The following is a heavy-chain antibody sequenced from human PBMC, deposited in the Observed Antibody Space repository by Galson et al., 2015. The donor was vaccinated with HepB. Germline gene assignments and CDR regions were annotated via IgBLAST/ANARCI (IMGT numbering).Heavy chain of an antibody. V-gene: IGHV3-48*02. CDR3: ARDPSPTTDAWYYFDY. J-gene: IGHJ4*02. CDR2: ISSSGTTI. Sequence: SLRLSCAASGFTLSSHSMNWVRQAPGKGLEWVSYISSSGTTIYYADSVKGRFTISRDNAKNSLYLQMNSLGDEDTAVYYCARDPSPTTDAWYYFDYWGQGTLVTVSS. D-gene: IGHD1-1*01. CDR1: GFTLSSHS.